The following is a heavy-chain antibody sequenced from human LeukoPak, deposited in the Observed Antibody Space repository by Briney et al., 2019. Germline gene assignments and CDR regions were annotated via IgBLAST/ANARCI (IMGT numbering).Heavy chain of an antibody. Sequence: GGSLRLSCAASGFTFSSYGMHWVRQAPGKGLEWVAVIWYDGSNKYYADSVKGRFTISRDNSKNTLYLQMNSLRAKDTAVYYCARGGRGYSYGFDYWGQGTLVTVSS. V-gene: IGHV3-33*01. CDR1: GFTFSSYG. D-gene: IGHD5-18*01. CDR2: IWYDGSNK. J-gene: IGHJ4*02. CDR3: ARGGRGYSYGFDY.